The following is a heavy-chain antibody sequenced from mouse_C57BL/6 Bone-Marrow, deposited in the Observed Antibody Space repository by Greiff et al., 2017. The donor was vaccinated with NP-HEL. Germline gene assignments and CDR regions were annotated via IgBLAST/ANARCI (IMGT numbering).Heavy chain of an antibody. J-gene: IGHJ4*01. Sequence: QVQLKESGPELVKPGASVKISCKASGYTFTDYYINWVKQRPGQGLEWIGWIFPGSGSTYYNEKFKGKATLTVDKSSSTAYMLLSSLTSEDSAVYFCAEGRSYYSNLFYAMDYWGQGTSVTVSS. CDR1: GYTFTDYY. D-gene: IGHD2-5*01. V-gene: IGHV1-75*01. CDR3: AEGRSYYSNLFYAMDY. CDR2: IFPGSGST.